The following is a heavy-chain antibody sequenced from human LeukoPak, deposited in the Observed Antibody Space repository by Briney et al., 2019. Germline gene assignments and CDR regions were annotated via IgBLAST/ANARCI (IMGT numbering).Heavy chain of an antibody. V-gene: IGHV1-69*06. CDR2: IIPIFGTA. Sequence: ASVKVSCKASGGTFSSYAISWVRQAPGQGLEWMGGIIPIFGTANYAQKFQGRVTITADKSTSTAYMELSSLRSEDTAVYYCASAPSARHYYYYYMDVWGKGTTVTVSS. D-gene: IGHD6-6*01. CDR1: GGTFSSYA. J-gene: IGHJ6*03. CDR3: ASAPSARHYYYYYMDV.